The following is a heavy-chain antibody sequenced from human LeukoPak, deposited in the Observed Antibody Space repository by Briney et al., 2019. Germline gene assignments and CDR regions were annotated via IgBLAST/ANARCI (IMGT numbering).Heavy chain of an antibody. CDR1: GYTFTNYG. CDR3: ARDWSSSDSYYYYYYMDV. V-gene: IGHV1-8*03. D-gene: IGHD6-6*01. CDR2: MNPNSGNT. J-gene: IGHJ6*03. Sequence: ASVKVSCKASGYTFTNYGISWVRQATGQGLEWMGWMNPNSGNTGYAQKFQGRVTITRNTSISTAYMELSSLRSGDTAVYYCARDWSSSDSYYYYYYMDVWGKGTTVTVSS.